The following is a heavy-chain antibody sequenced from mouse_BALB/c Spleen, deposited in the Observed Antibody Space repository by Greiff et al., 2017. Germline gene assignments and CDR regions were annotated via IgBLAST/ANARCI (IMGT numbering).Heavy chain of an antibody. J-gene: IGHJ4*01. V-gene: IGHV1-54*01. CDR2: INPGSGGT. CDR3: ARSTMVTTGYYYAMDY. CDR1: GYAFTNYL. D-gene: IGHD2-2*01. Sequence: QVQLKESGAELVRPGTSVKVSCKASGYAFTNYLIEWVKQRPGQGLEWIGVINPGSGGTNYNEKFKGKATLTADKSSSTAYMQLSSLTSDDSAVYFCARSTMVTTGYYYAMDYWGQGTSVTVSS.